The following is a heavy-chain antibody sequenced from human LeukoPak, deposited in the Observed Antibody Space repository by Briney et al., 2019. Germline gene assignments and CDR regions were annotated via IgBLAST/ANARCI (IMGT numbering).Heavy chain of an antibody. CDR3: ARVSTYYYGSGVSRAFHM. V-gene: IGHV1-8*01. CDR1: GYTFTSYD. Sequence: ASVKVSCKASGYTFTSYDINWVRQATGQGLEWMGWMNPNSGNTGYAQKFQGSVTMTRNTSTATAYMELSSLKSEDTAVYYCARVSTYYYGSGVSRAFHMWGQGTMVTVSS. CDR2: MNPNSGNT. D-gene: IGHD3-10*01. J-gene: IGHJ3*02.